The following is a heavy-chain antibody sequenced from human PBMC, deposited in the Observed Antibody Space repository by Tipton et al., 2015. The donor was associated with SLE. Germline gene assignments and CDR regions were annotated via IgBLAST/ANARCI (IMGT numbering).Heavy chain of an antibody. CDR1: GFTFNNAW. CDR2: IKSKRDGATT. CDR3: TTDDTGWNWGY. V-gene: IGHV3-15*01. D-gene: IGHD1-1*01. J-gene: IGHJ4*02. Sequence: GSLRLSCAASGFTFNNAWMNWVRQAPGKGLEWVGRIKSKRDGATTDYAAPVKGRFTISRDDSRNMLYLQMNSLKIEDTALYYCTTDDTGWNWGYWGQGTLVTVSS.